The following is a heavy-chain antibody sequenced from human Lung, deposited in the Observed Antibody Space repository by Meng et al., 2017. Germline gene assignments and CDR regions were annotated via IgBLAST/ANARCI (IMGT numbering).Heavy chain of an antibody. J-gene: IGHJ4*02. CDR3: ARGPTTMAHDFDY. CDR2: INHSGST. D-gene: IGHD4-11*01. CDR1: AGSFSDYA. Sequence: VQLQQWGAGLLKPSDALSLSVVVSAGSFSDYACRWIRQPPGKGLEWIGEINHSGSTNYNPSLESRATISVDTSQNNLSLKLSSVTAADSAVYYCARGPTTMAHDFDYWGQGTLVTVSS. V-gene: IGHV4-34*01.